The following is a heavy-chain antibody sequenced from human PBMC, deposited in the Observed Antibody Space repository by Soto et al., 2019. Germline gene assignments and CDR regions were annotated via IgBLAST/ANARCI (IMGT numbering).Heavy chain of an antibody. CDR3: ARADDEILTGSYAMDV. CDR1: DDFISSYY. Sequence: SETLSLTCTVSDDFISSYYWNWIRQPAGKGLEWIGRVSTNGATNYNPSLESRVTMSVDTSKNQFSLKLTSVTAADTAVYFCARADDEILTGSYAMDVWGQGTTVTVSS. V-gene: IGHV4-4*07. CDR2: VSTNGAT. D-gene: IGHD3-9*01. J-gene: IGHJ6*02.